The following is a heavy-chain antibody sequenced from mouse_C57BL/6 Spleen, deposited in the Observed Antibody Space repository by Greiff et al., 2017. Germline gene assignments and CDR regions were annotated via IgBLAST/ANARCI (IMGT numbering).Heavy chain of an antibody. D-gene: IGHD2-4*01. V-gene: IGHV1-26*01. CDR2: INPNNGGT. Sequence: VQLQQSGPELVKPGASVKISCKASGYTFTDYYMNWVKQSHGKSLEWIGDINPNNGGTSYNQKFKGKATLTVDKSSSTAYMELRSLTSEDSAVYYCARYYYDYDAAFDYWGQGTTLTVSS. J-gene: IGHJ2*01. CDR3: ARYYYDYDAAFDY. CDR1: GYTFTDYY.